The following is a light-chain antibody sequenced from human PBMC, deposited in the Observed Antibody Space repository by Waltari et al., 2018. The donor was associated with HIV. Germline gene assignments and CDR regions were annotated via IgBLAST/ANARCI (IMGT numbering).Light chain of an antibody. J-gene: IGLJ3*02. CDR1: SSDVGSYNY. V-gene: IGLV2-14*01. CDR3: SSFTASGTQV. CDR2: EVT. Sequence: QSALAQPASVSGSPGQSITISCTGTSSDVGSYNYVSWYQHHPGKAPKLMILEVTSRPSGVSNRFSGSKSGNTASLTISGLQAEDEADYYCSSFTASGTQVFGGGTKLTVL.